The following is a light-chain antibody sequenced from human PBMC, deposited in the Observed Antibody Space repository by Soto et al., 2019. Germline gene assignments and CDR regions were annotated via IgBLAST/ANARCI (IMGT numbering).Light chain of an antibody. Sequence: VFTQTTGTLSFSPGERATLSCRVSSRVGTCLAWYQQKPGQAPRLLIFDESNRATGIPARFSGSGSGTDFTLTISSLVPEDLAVYYCQHRCNWHSWTFAAGTKVDIK. CDR1: SRVGTC. J-gene: IGKJ1*01. V-gene: IGKV3-11*01. CDR3: QHRCNWHSWT. CDR2: DES.